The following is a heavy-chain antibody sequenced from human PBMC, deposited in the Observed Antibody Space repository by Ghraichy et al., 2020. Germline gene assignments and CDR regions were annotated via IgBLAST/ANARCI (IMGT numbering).Heavy chain of an antibody. CDR2: IYYSGST. J-gene: IGHJ4*02. CDR1: GGSISSYY. CDR3: GRESSGSSWLDY. V-gene: IGHV4-59*01. Sequence: SETLSLTCTVSGGSISSYYWSWIRQPPGKGLEWIGYIYYSGSTNYNPSLKSRVTISVDTSKNQFSLKLSSVTAADTAVYYCGRESSGSSWLDYWGQGTLVTVSS. D-gene: IGHD6-13*01.